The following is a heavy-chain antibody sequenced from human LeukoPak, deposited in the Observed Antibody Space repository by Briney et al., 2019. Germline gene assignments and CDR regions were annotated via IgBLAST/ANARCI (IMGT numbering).Heavy chain of an antibody. J-gene: IGHJ5*02. Sequence: SETLSLTCTVSGGSISRGGYYGSWIRQHPGKGLEWIGYIYYSGSTYYTPSLKSRFTISVDTSKNQFSRKLSSVTAADTAVYYCARSGGGAVVVPAAILSGFDPWGQGTLVTVSS. V-gene: IGHV4-31*03. CDR3: ARSGGGAVVVPAAILSGFDP. CDR2: IYYSGST. D-gene: IGHD2-2*02. CDR1: GGSISRGGYY.